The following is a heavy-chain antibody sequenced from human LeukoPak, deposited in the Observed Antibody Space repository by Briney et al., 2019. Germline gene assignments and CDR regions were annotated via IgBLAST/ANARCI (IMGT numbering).Heavy chain of an antibody. CDR2: ISSSSSYI. V-gene: IGHV3-21*01. D-gene: IGHD2/OR15-2a*01. Sequence: GGSLRLSCAASGFTFSSYSMNWVRQAPGKGLEWVSSISSSSSYIYYADSVKGRFTISRDNAKNSLYLQVNSLRAEDTAVYYCARVKVIEYPYDYWGQGTLVTVSS. J-gene: IGHJ4*02. CDR1: GFTFSSYS. CDR3: ARVKVIEYPYDY.